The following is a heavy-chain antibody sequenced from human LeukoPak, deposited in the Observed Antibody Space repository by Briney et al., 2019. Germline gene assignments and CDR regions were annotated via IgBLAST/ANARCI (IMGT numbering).Heavy chain of an antibody. CDR2: IYYTGST. V-gene: IGHV4-59*01. CDR3: TRGRTGYGGTDH. CDR1: GGSISNYY. Sequence: SETLSLTCTVSGGSISNYYWSWIRQPPGKGLEWIGYIYYTGSTSYNPSLKSRVTISIDTSKNQFSLKLSSVTAADTAVYYCTRGRTGYGGTDHWGQGTLVTVSS. J-gene: IGHJ5*02. D-gene: IGHD4-23*01.